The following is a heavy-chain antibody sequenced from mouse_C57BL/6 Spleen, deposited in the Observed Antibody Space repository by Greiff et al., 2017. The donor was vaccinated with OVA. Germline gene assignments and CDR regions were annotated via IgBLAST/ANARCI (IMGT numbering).Heavy chain of an antibody. J-gene: IGHJ4*01. V-gene: IGHV2-2*01. CDR1: GFSLTSYG. Sequence: VQLQQSGPGLVQPSQSLSITCTVSGFSLTSYGVHWVRQSPGKGLEWLGVIWSGGSTDYNAAFISRLSISKDNSKSQVFFKMNSLQADDTAIYYCASTTVVATGDYYAMDYWGQGTSVTVSS. CDR2: IWSGGST. CDR3: ASTTVVATGDYYAMDY. D-gene: IGHD1-1*01.